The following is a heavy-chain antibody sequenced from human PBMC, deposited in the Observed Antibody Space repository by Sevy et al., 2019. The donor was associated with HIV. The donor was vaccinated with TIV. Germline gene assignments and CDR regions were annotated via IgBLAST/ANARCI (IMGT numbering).Heavy chain of an antibody. CDR1: GFIFSSYA. CDR3: AGGFWSGFDY. Sequence: GGSLRPSCAASGFIFSSYAMSWVRQAPGKGLEWVSTISGHGGSTYYADSVKGRFTISRDNSKNTLDLQMNSLRAEDTAVYYCAGGFWSGFDYWGQGTLVTVSS. V-gene: IGHV3-23*01. J-gene: IGHJ4*02. CDR2: ISGHGGST. D-gene: IGHD3-3*01.